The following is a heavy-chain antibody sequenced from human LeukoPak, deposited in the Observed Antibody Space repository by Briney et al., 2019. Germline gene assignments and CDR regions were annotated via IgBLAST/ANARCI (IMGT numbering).Heavy chain of an antibody. Sequence: SETLSLTCTVSGYSISSGYYWGWIRQPPGKGLEWIGYIYYSGSTNYNPSLKSRVTISVDTSKNQFSLKLSSVTAADTAVYYCARSFNSYYDSSGYYEEAFDIWGQGTMVTVSS. V-gene: IGHV4-61*01. D-gene: IGHD3-22*01. J-gene: IGHJ3*02. CDR3: ARSFNSYYDSSGYYEEAFDI. CDR1: GYSISSGYY. CDR2: IYYSGST.